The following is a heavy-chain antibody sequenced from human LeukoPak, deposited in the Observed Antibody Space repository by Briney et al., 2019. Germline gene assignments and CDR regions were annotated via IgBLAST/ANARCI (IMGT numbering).Heavy chain of an antibody. CDR2: ISYDGSNK. J-gene: IGHJ4*02. CDR3: AKDDSSWYNYFDY. V-gene: IGHV3-30*18. Sequence: GGSLRLSCAASGFTFSSYGMHWVRQAPGKGLEWVAVISYDGSNKYYADSVKGRFTISRDNSKNTLYLQMNSLRAEDTAVYYCAKDDSSWYNYFDYWGQGTLVTVSS. D-gene: IGHD6-13*01. CDR1: GFTFSSYG.